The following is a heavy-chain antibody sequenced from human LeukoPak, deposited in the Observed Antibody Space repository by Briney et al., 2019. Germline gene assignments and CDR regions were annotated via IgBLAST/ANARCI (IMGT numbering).Heavy chain of an antibody. Sequence: GGSLRLSCAASRFTFSTYTMNWVRQAPGQGLEWVSSISGSSSNIYYADSVRGRFTISRGNARNSLYLQMNSLRAEDTAVYYCARVSIRDAFDIWGQGTLVTVSS. D-gene: IGHD3-9*01. V-gene: IGHV3-21*01. CDR2: ISGSSSNI. CDR1: RFTFSTYT. CDR3: ARVSIRDAFDI. J-gene: IGHJ3*02.